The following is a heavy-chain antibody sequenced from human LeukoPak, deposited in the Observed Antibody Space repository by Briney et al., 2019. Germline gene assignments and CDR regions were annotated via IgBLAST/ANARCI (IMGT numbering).Heavy chain of an antibody. CDR2: ISYDGSNK. CDR1: GFTFSSYA. J-gene: IGHJ5*02. Sequence: PGGSLRLSCAASGFTFSSYAMHWVRQAPGKGLEWVAVISYDGSNKYYADSVKGRFTISRDNSKNTLYLQMNSLRAEDTAVYYCARGVAAAAALPLGARFDPWGQGTLVTVSS. V-gene: IGHV3-30-3*01. CDR3: ARGVAAAAALPLGARFDP. D-gene: IGHD6-13*01.